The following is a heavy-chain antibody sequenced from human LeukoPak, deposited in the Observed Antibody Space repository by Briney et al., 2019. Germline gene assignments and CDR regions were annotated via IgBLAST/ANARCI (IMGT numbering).Heavy chain of an antibody. V-gene: IGHV4-39*07. J-gene: IGHJ4*02. CDR2: IYYSGST. CDR1: GGSISSSSYY. D-gene: IGHD5-24*01. CDR3: ARVDGYNYDY. Sequence: SSETLSLTCTVSGGSISSSSYYWGWIRQPPGKGLEWIGSIYYSGSTYYNPSLKSRVTISVDTSKNQFSLKLSSVTAADTAVYYCARVDGYNYDYWGQGTLVTVSS.